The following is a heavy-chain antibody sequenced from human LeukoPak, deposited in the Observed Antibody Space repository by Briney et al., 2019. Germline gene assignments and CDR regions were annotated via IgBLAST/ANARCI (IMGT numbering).Heavy chain of an antibody. V-gene: IGHV4-39*01. Sequence: SETLSLTCTVSGGSISSSGYYWGWIRQPPGKGLEWIGSIYYSGSTYYNPSLKSRVTISVDTSKNQFSLKLSSVTAADTAVYYCARRAIDGYNRPSNAFDIWGQGTMVTVSS. CDR2: IYYSGST. J-gene: IGHJ3*02. CDR3: ARRAIDGYNRPSNAFDI. CDR1: GGSISSSGYY. D-gene: IGHD5-24*01.